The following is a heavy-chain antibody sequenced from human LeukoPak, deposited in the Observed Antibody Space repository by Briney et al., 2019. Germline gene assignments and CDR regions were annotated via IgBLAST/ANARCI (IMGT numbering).Heavy chain of an antibody. Sequence: PVKVSCKTSGFTFSSYGISWVRQAPGQGLDWIGRIIPIVDITNYAQKFQGRATTTADRYTSTTYMELSSLRSQDKAVYYCAGDHRVATIFFDYWGQGTLVTVSS. CDR1: GFTFSSYG. J-gene: IGHJ4*02. CDR3: AGDHRVATIFFDY. V-gene: IGHV1-69*04. CDR2: IIPIVDIT. D-gene: IGHD5-12*01.